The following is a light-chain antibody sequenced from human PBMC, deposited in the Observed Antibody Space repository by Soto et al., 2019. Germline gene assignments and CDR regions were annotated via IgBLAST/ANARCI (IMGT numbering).Light chain of an antibody. CDR2: GST. CDR1: SSDIGAGSE. CDR3: SSYTSSSTL. Sequence: QSVLTQPPSLSGAPGQRVTISCTGSSSDIGAGSEVHWYQQLPGTAPKLLIFGSTNRPSGVPDRFSGSKSATSASLAITGLQAEDEADYYCSSYTSSSTLFGTGTKLTVL. J-gene: IGLJ1*01. V-gene: IGLV1-40*01.